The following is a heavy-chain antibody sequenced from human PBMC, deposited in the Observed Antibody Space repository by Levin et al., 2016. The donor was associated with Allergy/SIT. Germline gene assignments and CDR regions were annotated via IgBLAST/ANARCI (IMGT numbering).Heavy chain of an antibody. J-gene: IGHJ4*02. CDR2: ISDTGGDT. Sequence: GGSLRLSCSVSGSPFSNSAIHWVRQAPGKRLEHVSAISDTGGDTYFADSVKDRFTISRDNSKNTVYLQMSTLRPEDTAVYYCVKDRVGNLWFGEFFDYWGQGTLVTVSS. CDR1: GSPFSNSA. CDR3: VKDRVGNLWFGEFFDY. D-gene: IGHD3-10*01. V-gene: IGHV3-64D*06.